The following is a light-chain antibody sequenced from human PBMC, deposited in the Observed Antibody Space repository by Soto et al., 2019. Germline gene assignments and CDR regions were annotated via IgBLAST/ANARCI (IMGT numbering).Light chain of an antibody. CDR2: HAS. CDR1: QGIGNA. Sequence: DIQMTQSPSSLSASVGDRVTISCRASQGIGNALGWYQQKPGTAPKVLIYHASNLQSGVPSRFSGSGSGTEFTLTISSLQPDDFATYYCQQYNSYSFGQGTKVDI. V-gene: IGKV1-17*01. CDR3: QQYNSYS. J-gene: IGKJ1*01.